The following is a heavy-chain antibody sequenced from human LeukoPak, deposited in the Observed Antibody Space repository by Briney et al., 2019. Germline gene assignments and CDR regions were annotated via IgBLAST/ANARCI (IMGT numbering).Heavy chain of an antibody. J-gene: IGHJ4*02. CDR2: ISSSGSTI. D-gene: IGHD2-2*01. V-gene: IGHV3-48*03. Sequence: GGSLRFSCAASGFTFSSYEMNWVRQAPGKGLEWVSYISSSGSTIYYADSVKGRFTISRDNAKNSLYLQMNSLRAEDTAVYYCVVPAAVPTNLRGQGTLVTVSS. CDR1: GFTFSSYE. CDR3: VVPAAVPTNL.